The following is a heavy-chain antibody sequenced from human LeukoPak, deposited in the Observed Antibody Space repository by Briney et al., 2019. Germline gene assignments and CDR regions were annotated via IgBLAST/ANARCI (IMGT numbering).Heavy chain of an antibody. CDR2: IYYSGRT. D-gene: IGHD6-13*01. Sequence: SETLSLTCSVSDGSISSYYWNWIRQPPGKGLEWIGYIYYSGRTDYNPSLKSRVTISVDTSKNQFSLKLSSVTAADTAVYYCAKIAAAMTPPFDYWGQGTLVTVSS. J-gene: IGHJ4*02. V-gene: IGHV4-59*08. CDR3: AKIAAAMTPPFDY. CDR1: DGSISSYY.